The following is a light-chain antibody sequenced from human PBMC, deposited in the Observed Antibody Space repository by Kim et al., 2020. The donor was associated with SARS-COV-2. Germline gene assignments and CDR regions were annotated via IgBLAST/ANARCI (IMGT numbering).Light chain of an antibody. V-gene: IGKV1-39*01. CDR2: AAS. Sequence: ASVGDRVTIPCRATQSISSHLNWYQQKPGRAPKLLISAASTLQGGVPSRFSGSGSDTDFTLTISSLQPEDFATYFCQQSYITPFTFGPGTKVDIK. J-gene: IGKJ3*01. CDR1: QSISSH. CDR3: QQSYITPFT.